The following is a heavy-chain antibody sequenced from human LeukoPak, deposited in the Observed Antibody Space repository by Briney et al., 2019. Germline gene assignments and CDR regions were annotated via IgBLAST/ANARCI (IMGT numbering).Heavy chain of an antibody. J-gene: IGHJ4*02. CDR3: AKGPQYSSGWYSDY. CDR2: ISYDGSNK. Sequence: GGSLRLSCAASGFTFSSYGMHWVRQAPGKGLEWVAVISYDGSNKYYADSVKGRFTISRDNSKNTLYLQMSSLRAEDTAVYYCAKGPQYSSGWYSDYWGQGTLVTVSS. V-gene: IGHV3-30*18. D-gene: IGHD6-19*01. CDR1: GFTFSSYG.